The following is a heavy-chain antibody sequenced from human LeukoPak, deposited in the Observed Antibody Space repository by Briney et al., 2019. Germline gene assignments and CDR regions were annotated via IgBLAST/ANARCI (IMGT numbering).Heavy chain of an antibody. Sequence: GGSLRLSCAASGFTFSSYAMSWVRQAPGKGLEWVSAISGSGGSTYYADSVKGRFTISRDNSKNTLYLQMNSLRAEDTAVYYCAKAQTYYDFWSGYGDFDYWGQGTLVTVSS. CDR1: GFTFSSYA. CDR2: ISGSGGST. V-gene: IGHV3-23*01. J-gene: IGHJ4*02. D-gene: IGHD3-3*01. CDR3: AKAQTYYDFWSGYGDFDY.